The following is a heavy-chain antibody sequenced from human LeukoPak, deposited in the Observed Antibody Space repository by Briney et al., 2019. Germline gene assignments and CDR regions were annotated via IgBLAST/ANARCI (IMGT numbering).Heavy chain of an antibody. CDR1: GYTFTSYG. J-gene: IGHJ5*02. Sequence: GASVKVSCKASGYTFTSYGISWVRQAPGQGLEWMGWISAYNGNTNYAQKLQGRVTMSTDTSTSTAHMELRSLRFDDTAIYYCAKDWHILTGRNCFDPWGQGTLVTVSS. D-gene: IGHD3-9*01. CDR3: AKDWHILTGRNCFDP. V-gene: IGHV1-18*01. CDR2: ISAYNGNT.